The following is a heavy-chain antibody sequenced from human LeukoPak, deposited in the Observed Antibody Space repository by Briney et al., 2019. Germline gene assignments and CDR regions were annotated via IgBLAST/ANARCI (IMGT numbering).Heavy chain of an antibody. D-gene: IGHD4-17*01. Sequence: ASVKVSCKTSGYTFSNHGISWVRQAPGQGPEWMGWISGYNGNTNYVQKFQGRVTMTTDTSTSTAYMELRSLSSDDTTVYYCARDLSLGRHDEGEPLDYWGQGTLVTVSS. J-gene: IGHJ4*02. CDR1: GYTFSNHG. CDR3: ARDLSLGRHDEGEPLDY. CDR2: ISGYNGNT. V-gene: IGHV1-18*01.